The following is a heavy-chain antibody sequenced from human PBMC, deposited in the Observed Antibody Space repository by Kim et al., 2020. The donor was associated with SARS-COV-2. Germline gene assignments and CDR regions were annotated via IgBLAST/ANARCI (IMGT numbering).Heavy chain of an antibody. J-gene: IGHJ6*03. CDR1: GGSFRGYY. Sequence: SETLSLTCAVYGGSFRGYYWSWIRQPPGKGLEWIGEINHSGSTNYNPSPKSRVTISVDTSKNQFSLKLSSVTAADTAVYYCARESGHMVVVVVAPYYYYYMDVWGKGTMVTVSS. CDR3: ARESGHMVVVVVAPYYYYYMDV. V-gene: IGHV4-34*01. CDR2: INHSGST. D-gene: IGHD2-15*01.